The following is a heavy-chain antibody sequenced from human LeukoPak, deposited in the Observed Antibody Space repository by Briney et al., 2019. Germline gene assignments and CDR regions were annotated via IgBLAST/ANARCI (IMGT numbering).Heavy chain of an antibody. J-gene: IGHJ4*02. D-gene: IGHD2-21*01. Sequence: GASVKVSCKASGYTFTSYYMHWVRQAPGQGLEWMGIINPSGGSTTYAQMFQGRVTMTRDTSTRTVYMELSSLRSEGTAAYYCAREGEVIVTDNLFYWGQGTLVTVSS. CDR2: INPSGGST. CDR3: AREGEVIVTDNLFY. CDR1: GYTFTSYY. V-gene: IGHV1-46*01.